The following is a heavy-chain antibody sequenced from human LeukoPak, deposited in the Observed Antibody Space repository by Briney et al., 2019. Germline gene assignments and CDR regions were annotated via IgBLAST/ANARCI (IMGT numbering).Heavy chain of an antibody. V-gene: IGHV3-23*01. D-gene: IGHD3-16*01. CDR1: GFTFSSYA. CDR3: AKGSRSFGELDRYNWFDP. Sequence: PGGSLSLACAASGFTFSSYAMSWVRQAPGKGLGWVSAISGGGGSTYYADSVEGRFTISRDNSKNTLYLQMNRLRAEDTAVYYCAKGSRSFGELDRYNWFDPWGQGTLVTVSS. CDR2: ISGGGGST. J-gene: IGHJ5*02.